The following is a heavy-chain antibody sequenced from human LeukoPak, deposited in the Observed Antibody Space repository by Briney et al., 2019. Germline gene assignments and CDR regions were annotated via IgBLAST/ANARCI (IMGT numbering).Heavy chain of an antibody. D-gene: IGHD3-10*01. J-gene: IGHJ4*02. V-gene: IGHV3-7*01. CDR2: IKQDGSEK. CDR3: ARDVGFRGFDY. CDR1: GFTFSTYW. Sequence: GGSLRLSCAASGFTFSTYWMTWVRQAPGKGLEWVANIKQDGSEKYYVDSVEGRFTISRDNGKKSLYLQMNSLRAEDTAVYYCARDVGFRGFDYWGQGTLVTVSS.